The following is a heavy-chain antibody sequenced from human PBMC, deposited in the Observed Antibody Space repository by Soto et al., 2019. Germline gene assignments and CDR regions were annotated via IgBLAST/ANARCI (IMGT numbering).Heavy chain of an antibody. J-gene: IGHJ5*02. CDR2: LYYSGTT. D-gene: IGHD2-8*02. CDR3: ASGTSKSTGYNA. V-gene: IGHV4-39*01. CDR1: GDSIRSVSYF. Sequence: QLQLRESGPGLVKPSGTLSLNCIVSGDSIRSVSYFWGWMRQSPGKGPEWVGTLYYSGTTHYNLPVKSRVSISVDTSKNQFSLTLKSVTVADSAVYYCASGTSKSTGYNAWGQGTLVTVAS.